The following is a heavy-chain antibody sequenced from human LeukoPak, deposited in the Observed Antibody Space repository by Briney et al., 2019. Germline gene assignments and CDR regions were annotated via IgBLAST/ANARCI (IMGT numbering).Heavy chain of an antibody. Sequence: PGGSLRLSCAASGFTFSSYWMSWFRQAPGKGLEWVANIKPDGTEKYYVDSVKGRFTISRDNAKNSLYLEMNSLRAEDTAIYYCARDIVVVPAGRYFDYWGQGTLVTASS. CDR1: GFTFSSYW. J-gene: IGHJ4*02. D-gene: IGHD2-2*01. CDR3: ARDIVVVPAGRYFDY. CDR2: IKPDGTEK. V-gene: IGHV3-7*01.